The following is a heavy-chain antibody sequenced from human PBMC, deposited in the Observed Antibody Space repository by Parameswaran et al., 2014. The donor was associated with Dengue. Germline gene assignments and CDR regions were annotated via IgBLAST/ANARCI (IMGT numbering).Heavy chain of an antibody. CDR3: VRDTNWNYYYYGMDV. D-gene: IGHD1-1*01. J-gene: IGHJ6*02. CDR2: ISSSSNYI. V-gene: IGHV3-21*01. Sequence: WIRQPPGKGLEWVSSISSSSNYIYYADSVKGRFTISRDNAKNSLYLQMNSLRAEDTAVYYCVRDTNWNYYYYGMDVWGQGATVTVSS.